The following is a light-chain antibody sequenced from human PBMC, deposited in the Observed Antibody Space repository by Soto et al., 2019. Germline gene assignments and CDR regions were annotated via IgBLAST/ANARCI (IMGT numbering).Light chain of an antibody. CDR3: QQYATSARLT. CDR1: QSVSQY. V-gene: IGKV3-20*01. CDR2: GAS. J-gene: IGKJ3*01. Sequence: EIVLTQSPGTLSWSLGERATLSCRASQSVSQYLAWYQQKPGQAPRLLIYGASSRANGIPDRFSGSGSGTDFTLTINGLEPEDFAVYYCQQYATSARLTFGPGTNVDIK.